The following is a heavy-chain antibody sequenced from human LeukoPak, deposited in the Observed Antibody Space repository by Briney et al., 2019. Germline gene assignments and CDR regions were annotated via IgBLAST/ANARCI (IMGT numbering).Heavy chain of an antibody. J-gene: IGHJ6*02. Sequence: SETLSLTCAVSGGSISSYYWSRIRQPPGKGLEWIGCIYYSGSTNYNPSLKSRVTISVDTSKNQFSLKLSSVTAADTAVYYCARGIYCTNGVCDYGMDVWGQGTTVTVSS. CDR1: GGSISSYY. CDR2: IYYSGST. D-gene: IGHD2-8*01. CDR3: ARGIYCTNGVCDYGMDV. V-gene: IGHV4-59*01.